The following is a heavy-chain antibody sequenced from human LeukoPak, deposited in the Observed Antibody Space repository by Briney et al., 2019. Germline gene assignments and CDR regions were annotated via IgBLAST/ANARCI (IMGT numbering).Heavy chain of an antibody. D-gene: IGHD3-10*01. V-gene: IGHV1-46*01. CDR3: ATSSNYYGSGPFDY. CDR2: INPSGGST. CDR1: GYTFTSYY. Sequence: GASMKVSCKSSGYTFTSYYMYWVRQAPGQGLEWMGIINPSGGSTSYAQKFQGRVTMTRDTSTSTAYMELSSLRSEDTAVYYCATSSNYYGSGPFDYWGQGTLVTVSS. J-gene: IGHJ4*02.